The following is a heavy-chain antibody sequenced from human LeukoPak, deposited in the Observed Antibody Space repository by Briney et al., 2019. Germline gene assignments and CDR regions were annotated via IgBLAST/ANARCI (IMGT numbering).Heavy chain of an antibody. J-gene: IGHJ4*02. CDR2: FYYSGST. Sequence: SETLSLTCTVSGGSISSHYWSWIRQPPGKGTEWIGYFYYSGSTNYNPSLKSRVTISVDTPKNQFSLKLSSVTAADTAGYYCARGLAAILHWGQGTLVTVSS. V-gene: IGHV4-59*11. CDR1: GGSISSHY. D-gene: IGHD2-2*02. CDR3: ARGLAAILH.